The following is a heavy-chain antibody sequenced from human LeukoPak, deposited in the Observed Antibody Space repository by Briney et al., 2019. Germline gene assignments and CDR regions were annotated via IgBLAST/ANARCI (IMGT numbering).Heavy chain of an antibody. D-gene: IGHD1-26*01. Sequence: GGSLRLSCAASGFTFSSYAMHWVRQAPGKGLEWVAVISYDGSNKYYADSVKGRFTISRDNSKNTLYLQMNSLRAEDTAVYYCAREVGAPANWFDPWGQGTLVTVSS. CDR3: AREVGAPANWFDP. CDR2: ISYDGSNK. V-gene: IGHV3-30*04. CDR1: GFTFSSYA. J-gene: IGHJ5*02.